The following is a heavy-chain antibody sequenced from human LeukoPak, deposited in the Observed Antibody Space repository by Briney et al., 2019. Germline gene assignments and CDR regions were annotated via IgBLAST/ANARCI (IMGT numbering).Heavy chain of an antibody. D-gene: IGHD6-6*01. CDR1: GFTFSTYW. J-gene: IGHJ6*03. CDR3: ARGSIAAPYYYYFMDV. V-gene: IGHV3-7*01. Sequence: PGGSLRLSCAASGFTFSTYWMTWVRQAPGKGLEWVANIKQDGSEKYYADSVKGRFTISRDNAKNSLYLQMNSLRAEDTAVYYCARGSIAAPYYYYFMDVWGKGTTVTVSS. CDR2: IKQDGSEK.